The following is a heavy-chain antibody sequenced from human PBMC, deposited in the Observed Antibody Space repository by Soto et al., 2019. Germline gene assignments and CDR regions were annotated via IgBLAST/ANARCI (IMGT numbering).Heavy chain of an antibody. D-gene: IGHD3-16*02. CDR3: ARYLFGAFGGVIVKKDYYYYYYGMDV. CDR1: GFTFDDYG. V-gene: IGHV3-20*04. J-gene: IGHJ6*02. Sequence: PGGSLRLCCAASGFTFDDYGMSWVRQAPGKGLEWVSGINWNGGSTGYADSVKGRFTISRDNAKNSLYLQMNSLRAEDTALYYCARYLFGAFGGVIVKKDYYYYYYGMDVWGQGTTVTVSS. CDR2: INWNGGST.